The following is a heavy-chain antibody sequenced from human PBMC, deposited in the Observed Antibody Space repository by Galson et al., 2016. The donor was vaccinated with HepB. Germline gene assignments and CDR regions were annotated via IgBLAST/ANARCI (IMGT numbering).Heavy chain of an antibody. CDR2: ISSASSTI. CDR3: AREKTATIDY. J-gene: IGHJ4*02. V-gene: IGHV3-48*02. CDR1: GFTFDDCP. Sequence: SLRLSCAASGFTFDDCPMHWVRRAPGKGLEWVSYISSASSTIYYADSVKGRFTISRDNAKNSLYLQMNSLRDEDTAVYYCAREKTATIDYWGQGTLVTVSS. D-gene: IGHD5-18*01.